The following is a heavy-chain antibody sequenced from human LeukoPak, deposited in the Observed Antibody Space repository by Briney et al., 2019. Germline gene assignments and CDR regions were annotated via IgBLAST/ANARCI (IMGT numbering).Heavy chain of an antibody. Sequence: SETLSLACTVSGGSISSSSYYWGWIRQPPGKGLEWIGSIYYSGSTYYNPSLKSRVTISVDTSKNQFSLKLSSVTAADTAVYYCAISIVGGSVDYWGQGTLVTVSS. V-gene: IGHV4-39*01. J-gene: IGHJ4*02. CDR1: GGSISSSSYY. CDR2: IYYSGST. CDR3: AISIVGGSVDY. D-gene: IGHD2-15*01.